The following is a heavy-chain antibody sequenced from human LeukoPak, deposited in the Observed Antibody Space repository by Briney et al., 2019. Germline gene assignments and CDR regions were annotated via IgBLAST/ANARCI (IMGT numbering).Heavy chain of an antibody. CDR2: FNPNSGGT. Sequence: GASVKVSCEASGYTFTGYYMHWVRQAPGQGLEWMGRFNPNSGGTNYAQKFQGRVTMTRDTSISTAYMELSRLRSDDTAVYYCARVQSEYYYDGSGYYYWGQGTLVTVSS. J-gene: IGHJ4*02. D-gene: IGHD3-22*01. CDR3: ARVQSEYYYDGSGYYY. CDR1: GYTFTGYY. V-gene: IGHV1-2*06.